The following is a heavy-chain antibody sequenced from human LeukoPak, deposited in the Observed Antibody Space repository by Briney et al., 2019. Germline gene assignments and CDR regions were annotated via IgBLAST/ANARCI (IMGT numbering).Heavy chain of an antibody. V-gene: IGHV4-31*03. Sequence: TSETLSLTCTVSGGSTSSGNYYWSWIRQHPGKGLEWIGYIYYSGSTYYNPSLKSRVTISVDTSKNQFSLKLSSVTAADTAVYYCARDPYYYDSSGYYPGAFDIWGQGTMVTVSS. D-gene: IGHD3-22*01. CDR1: GGSTSSGNYY. CDR2: IYYSGST. J-gene: IGHJ3*02. CDR3: ARDPYYYDSSGYYPGAFDI.